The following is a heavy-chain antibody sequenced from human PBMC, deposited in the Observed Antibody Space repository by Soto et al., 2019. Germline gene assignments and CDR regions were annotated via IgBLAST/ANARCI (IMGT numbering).Heavy chain of an antibody. CDR1: GGSISRFY. CDR2: IDNSGTT. Sequence: KSSETLSLTCTGSGGSISRFYWTWCRQPPGTGLEWIGYIDNSGTTDYNPSLKSRVTISVDTSKNQFALNLSSVTAADTAVYYCARDLYVPGAIRGFYNYYGMDVWGQGTTVTVSS. J-gene: IGHJ6*02. D-gene: IGHD2-2*02. CDR3: ARDLYVPGAIRGFYNYYGMDV. V-gene: IGHV4-59*01.